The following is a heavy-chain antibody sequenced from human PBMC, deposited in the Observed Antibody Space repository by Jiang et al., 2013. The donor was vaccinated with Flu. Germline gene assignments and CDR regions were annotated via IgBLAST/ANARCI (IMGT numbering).Heavy chain of an antibody. CDR1: GYSFTSYW. CDR2: IYPGDSDT. CDR3: ARLAYSSGWYTDY. V-gene: IGHV5-51*01. Sequence: GAEVKKPGESQKISRKGSGYSFTSYWIGWVRQMPGKGLEWMGVIYPGDSDTRYSPSFQGQVTISADKSINTAFLQWSSLKASDTAMYYCARLAYSSGWYTDYWGQGTLVTVSS. J-gene: IGHJ4*02. D-gene: IGHD6-19*01.